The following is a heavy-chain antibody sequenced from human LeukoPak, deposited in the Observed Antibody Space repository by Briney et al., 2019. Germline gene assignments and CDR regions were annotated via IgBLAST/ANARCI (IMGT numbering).Heavy chain of an antibody. CDR2: IYYSGST. CDR3: ARGYYGSGSYIGGNFGFDY. V-gene: IGHV4-59*01. Sequence: SETLSLTCTVSGGSISSYYWSWIRQPPGKGLEGIGYIYYSGSTNYNPSLKSRVAISVDTSNTQSSLKLSSVTAADTAVYYCARGYYGSGSYIGGNFGFDYWGQGTLVTVSS. D-gene: IGHD3-10*01. CDR1: GGSISSYY. J-gene: IGHJ4*02.